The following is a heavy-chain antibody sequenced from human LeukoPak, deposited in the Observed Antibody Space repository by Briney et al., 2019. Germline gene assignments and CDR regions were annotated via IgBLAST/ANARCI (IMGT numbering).Heavy chain of an antibody. V-gene: IGHV4-31*03. J-gene: IGHJ4*02. CDR3: ARHLMVRGQLFDY. Sequence: SQTLSLTCTVSGGSISSGGYYWSWIRQHPGKGLEWIGYIYYSGSTYYNPSLKSRVTISVDTSKNQFSLKLSSVTAADTAVYYCARHLMVRGQLFDYWGQGTLVTVSS. CDR1: GGSISSGGYY. CDR2: IYYSGST. D-gene: IGHD3-10*01.